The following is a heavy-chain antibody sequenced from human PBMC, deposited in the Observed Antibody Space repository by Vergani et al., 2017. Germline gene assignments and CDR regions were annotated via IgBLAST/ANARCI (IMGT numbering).Heavy chain of an antibody. D-gene: IGHD3-10*01. J-gene: IGHJ4*03. Sequence: QVLVVQSGSEFKKPGASVKLSFKTSGYTFNTYAICWVRQAPGQGLEWIGWINTNNEDPTDDQDFTGRFFFSLYTSASTAYLASYNLKPADTAFYYCARKGGPHYIWCQGTLVTVSS. CDR2: INTNNEDP. CDR3: ARKGGPHYI. V-gene: IGHV7-4-1*01. CDR1: GYTFNTYA.